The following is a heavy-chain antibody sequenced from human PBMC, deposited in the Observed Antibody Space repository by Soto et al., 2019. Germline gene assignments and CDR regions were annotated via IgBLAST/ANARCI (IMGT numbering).Heavy chain of an antibody. J-gene: IGHJ4*02. CDR1: GFTFTTYW. CDR3: VRGGHGSGSYLGSY. D-gene: IGHD3-10*01. Sequence: EVQLVESGGGLAQPGGSLRLSCVASGFTFTTYWMSWVRQAPGKGLEWVANIRQDGGAQYYVDSVKGRFTISRDNAKNSVYLEMDSLRAEDTAVYYCVRGGHGSGSYLGSYWGQGILVTVSS. V-gene: IGHV3-7*03. CDR2: IRQDGGAQ.